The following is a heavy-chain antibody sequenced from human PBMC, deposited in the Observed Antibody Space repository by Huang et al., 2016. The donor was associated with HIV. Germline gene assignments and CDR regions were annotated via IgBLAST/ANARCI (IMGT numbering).Heavy chain of an antibody. CDR2: IYPGDSPGDSGT. J-gene: IGHJ4*02. CDR1: GYSFWTNW. D-gene: IGHD3-10*01. CDR3: ARRGDGYKLDY. V-gene: IGHV5-51*03. Sequence: EVQLVQSGAEVKKPGESLKISCKVSGYSFWTNWIVWVRQVPGKGLGWMGIIYPGDSPGDSGTRYSPSFQVQVTIAADKAISTAYLRWSSLKASDTAIYYCARRGDGYKLDYWGQGTLVAVSS.